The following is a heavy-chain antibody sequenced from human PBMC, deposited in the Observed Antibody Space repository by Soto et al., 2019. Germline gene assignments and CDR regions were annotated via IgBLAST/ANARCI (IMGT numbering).Heavy chain of an antibody. Sequence: EVQLLESGGGLVQPGGSLRLSCAASGFTFSSYAMSWVRQAPGKGLEWVSAISGSGGSTYYAASVKGRFTISRDNYKNTLYMQMNSLRAEYTAVYYCAKEDSRGWRLFDYWGQGTLVTVSS. V-gene: IGHV3-23*01. J-gene: IGHJ4*02. CDR3: AKEDSRGWRLFDY. CDR1: GFTFSSYA. CDR2: ISGSGGST. D-gene: IGHD6-19*01.